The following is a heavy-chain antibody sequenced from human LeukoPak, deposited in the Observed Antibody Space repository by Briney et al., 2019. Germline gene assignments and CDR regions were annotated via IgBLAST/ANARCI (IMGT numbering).Heavy chain of an antibody. V-gene: IGHV3-23*01. Sequence: PGGSLRLSCAASGFTFSTYAMSWVRQAPGKGLEWVSAIRGCGGNTCYADSTYYADSVKGRFTISRDNSKNTLYLQMNTLRAEDTAVYYCAKAAREDYAVTTFIDYWGRGTLVTVSS. CDR1: GFTFSTYA. CDR2: IRGCGGNTCYADST. J-gene: IGHJ4*02. CDR3: AKAAREDYAVTTFIDY. D-gene: IGHD4-17*01.